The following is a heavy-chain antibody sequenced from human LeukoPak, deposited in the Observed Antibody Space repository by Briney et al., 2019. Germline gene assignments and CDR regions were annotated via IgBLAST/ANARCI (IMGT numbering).Heavy chain of an antibody. Sequence: GGSLRLSCAASGFTFSSYGMHWVRQAPGKGLEWVAFIRYDGSNKYYADSVKGRFTISRDNSKNTLYLQMNSLRAEDTAVYYCARGPNDSFNWFDPWGQGTLVTVSS. V-gene: IGHV3-30*02. D-gene: IGHD3-3*01. CDR2: IRYDGSNK. CDR3: ARGPNDSFNWFDP. CDR1: GFTFSSYG. J-gene: IGHJ5*02.